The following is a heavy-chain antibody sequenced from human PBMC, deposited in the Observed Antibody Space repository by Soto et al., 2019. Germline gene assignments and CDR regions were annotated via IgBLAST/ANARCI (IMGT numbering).Heavy chain of an antibody. CDR1: GYTFTSYG. Sequence: ASVKVSCKASGYTFTSYGISWVRQAPGRGLEWMGWISAYNGNTNYAQKLQGRVTMTTDTSTSTAYMELRSLRSDDTAVYYCARESRVQLWLQVDYWGQGTLVTVSS. J-gene: IGHJ4*02. D-gene: IGHD5-18*01. V-gene: IGHV1-18*04. CDR2: ISAYNGNT. CDR3: ARESRVQLWLQVDY.